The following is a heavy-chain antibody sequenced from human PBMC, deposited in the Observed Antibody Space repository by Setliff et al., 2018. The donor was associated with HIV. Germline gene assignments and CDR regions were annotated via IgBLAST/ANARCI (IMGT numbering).Heavy chain of an antibody. J-gene: IGHJ6*03. CDR2: IRSKRYGGTP. Sequence: PGGSLRLSCAASGFTFNNAWMSWVRQAPGKGPEWVAFIRSKRYGGTPEYAASVKGRFTISRDDSKSIAYLQMNSLETDDTAVYYCTREVVTTSLGNYYYMDVWGKGTTVTVSS. D-gene: IGHD4-17*01. CDR3: TREVVTTSLGNYYYMDV. V-gene: IGHV3-49*04. CDR1: GFTFNNAW.